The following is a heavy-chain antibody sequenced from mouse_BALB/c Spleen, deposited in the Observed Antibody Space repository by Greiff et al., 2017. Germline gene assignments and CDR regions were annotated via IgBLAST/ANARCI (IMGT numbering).Heavy chain of an antibody. CDR3: NADGSSPFAY. V-gene: IGHV14-4*02. Sequence: VQLQQSGAELVRPGASVKLSCTASGFNINDYYMHWVKQRPEQGLEWIGWIDPENGDTEYAPKFQGKATMTADTSSNTAYLQLSSLTSEDTAVYYCNADGSSPFAYWGQGTLVTVSA. J-gene: IGHJ3*01. CDR1: GFNINDYY. CDR2: IDPENGDT. D-gene: IGHD1-1*01.